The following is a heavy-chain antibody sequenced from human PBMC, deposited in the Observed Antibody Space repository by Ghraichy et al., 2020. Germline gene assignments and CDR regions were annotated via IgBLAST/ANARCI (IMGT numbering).Heavy chain of an antibody. V-gene: IGHV3-21*01. Sequence: LSLTCAASGFTFSSYSMNWVRQAPGKGLEWVSSISSSSSYIYYADSVKGRFTISRDNAKNSLYLQMNSLRAEDTAVYYCARENYDSSGYDSPAYWGQGTLVTVSS. J-gene: IGHJ4*02. CDR1: GFTFSSYS. CDR3: ARENYDSSGYDSPAY. D-gene: IGHD3-22*01. CDR2: ISSSSSYI.